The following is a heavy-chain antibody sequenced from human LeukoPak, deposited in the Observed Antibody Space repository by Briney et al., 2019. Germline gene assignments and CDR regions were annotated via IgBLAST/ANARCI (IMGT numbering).Heavy chain of an antibody. CDR3: ARDGWSGYAYYYMDV. Sequence: GGSLRLSCAASGFTFSSYAMTWVRQAPGKGLEWVSAISGGGSTYYADSVKGRFTISRDNAKNTLYLQMNSLRAEDTAVYYCARDGWSGYAYYYMDVWGKGTTVTVSS. CDR2: ISGGGST. J-gene: IGHJ6*03. D-gene: IGHD3-3*01. V-gene: IGHV3-23*01. CDR1: GFTFSSYA.